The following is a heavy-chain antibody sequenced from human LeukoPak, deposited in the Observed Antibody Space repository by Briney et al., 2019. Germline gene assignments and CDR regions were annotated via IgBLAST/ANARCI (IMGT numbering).Heavy chain of an antibody. CDR3: ARGGPGYSSGWYTAFDI. Sequence: SVKVSCKASGGTFSSYATSWVRQAPGQGLEWMGGIISIFGTANYAQKFQGRVTITADESTSTAYMELSSLRSEDTAVYYCARGGPGYSSGWYTAFDIWGQGTMVTVSS. CDR2: IISIFGTA. V-gene: IGHV1-69*13. CDR1: GGTFSSYA. J-gene: IGHJ3*02. D-gene: IGHD6-19*01.